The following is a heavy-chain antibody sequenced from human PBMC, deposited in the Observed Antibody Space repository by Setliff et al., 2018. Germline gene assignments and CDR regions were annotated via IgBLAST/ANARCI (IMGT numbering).Heavy chain of an antibody. Sequence: SVKVSCKASGGTFSSYGISWVRQAPGQGLEWMGGTIPIFGTTDYAQKFQGRVTIITDESTNTAFMQLSSLRSDDTAGYYCAKSATAFFHFNFWGQGTLVTVSS. CDR1: GGTFSSYG. CDR3: AKSATAFFHFNF. D-gene: IGHD2-21*02. CDR2: TIPIFGTT. J-gene: IGHJ4*02. V-gene: IGHV1-69*05.